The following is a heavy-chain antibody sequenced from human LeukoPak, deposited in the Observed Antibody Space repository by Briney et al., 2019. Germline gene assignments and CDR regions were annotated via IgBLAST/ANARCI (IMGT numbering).Heavy chain of an antibody. CDR1: GGTFSSYA. V-gene: IGHV1-69*13. CDR3: ARDSHCSSTSCYAEAFDI. Sequence: SVKVSCKASGGTFSSYAISWVRQAPGQGLEWMGGIIPIFGTANYAQKFQGRVTITADESTSTAYMELSSLRSEDTAVYYCARDSHCSSTSCYAEAFDIWGQGTMVTVSS. CDR2: IIPIFGTA. J-gene: IGHJ3*02. D-gene: IGHD2-2*01.